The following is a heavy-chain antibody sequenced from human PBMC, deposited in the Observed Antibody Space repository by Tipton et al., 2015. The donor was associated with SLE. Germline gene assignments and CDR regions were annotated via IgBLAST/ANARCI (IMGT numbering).Heavy chain of an antibody. D-gene: IGHD3-10*01. CDR3: ARASGGSQTGSYHDFDY. Sequence: QVQLVQSGAEVKKPGASVKVSCKASGYTFTTYELNWVRQATGHGLEWMGWVNPNTENRAYAQKFQGRVTMTRDISMTTVYMELNGLTSDDTAVYYCARASGGSQTGSYHDFDYWGQGTLVTVSS. CDR2: VNPNTENR. V-gene: IGHV1-8*01. J-gene: IGHJ4*02. CDR1: GYTFTTYE.